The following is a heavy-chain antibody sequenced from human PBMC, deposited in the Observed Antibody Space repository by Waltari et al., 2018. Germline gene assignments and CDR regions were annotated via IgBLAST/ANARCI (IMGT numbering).Heavy chain of an antibody. CDR3: ARGTAMVTPTSFVDY. J-gene: IGHJ4*02. V-gene: IGHV3-48*03. D-gene: IGHD5-18*01. CDR1: GFTFSSYE. CDR2: ISSSGSTI. Sequence: EVQLVESGGGLVQPGGSLRLSCAASGFTFSSYEMNWVRQAPGKGLEWVSYISSSGSTIYYADSVKGRFTISRDNAKNSLYLQMNSLRAEDTAVYYCARGTAMVTPTSFVDYWGQGTLVTVSS.